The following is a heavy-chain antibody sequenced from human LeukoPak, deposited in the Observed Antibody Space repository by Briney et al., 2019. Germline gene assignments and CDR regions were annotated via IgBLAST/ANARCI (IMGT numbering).Heavy chain of an antibody. CDR2: ISSSNSTI. Sequence: GGSLRLSCAASGFTFSSYSMNWVRQAPGKGLEWVSYISSSNSTIYYADSVKGRFTISRDNAKNSLYLQMNSLRAEDTAVYYCARWFQGELLRYFDYWGQGTLVTVSS. D-gene: IGHD1-26*01. CDR1: GFTFSSYS. V-gene: IGHV3-48*01. J-gene: IGHJ4*02. CDR3: ARWFQGELLRYFDY.